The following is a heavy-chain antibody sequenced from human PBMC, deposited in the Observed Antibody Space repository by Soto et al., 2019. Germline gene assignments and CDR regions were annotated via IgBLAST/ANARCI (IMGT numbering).Heavy chain of an antibody. V-gene: IGHV3-33*01. Sequence: LRLSCAASGFTFSSYGMHWVRQAPGKGLEWVAVIWYDGSNKYYADSVKGRFTISRDNSKNTLYLQMNSLRAEDTAVYYCARDLPYGDYTAIMDVWGQGTTVTVSS. CDR2: IWYDGSNK. CDR3: ARDLPYGDYTAIMDV. D-gene: IGHD4-17*01. CDR1: GFTFSSYG. J-gene: IGHJ6*02.